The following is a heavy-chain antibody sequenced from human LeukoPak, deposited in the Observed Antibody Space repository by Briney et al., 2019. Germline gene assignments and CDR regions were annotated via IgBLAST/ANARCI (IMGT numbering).Heavy chain of an antibody. J-gene: IGHJ6*03. CDR1: GYTFTSYS. V-gene: IGHV1-18*01. CDR3: ARAPYSSRASSYYMDV. D-gene: IGHD6-13*01. Sequence: GASVKVSCKASGYTFTSYSISWVRQAPGQGLEWMGWISAYNGNTNYAQKLQGRVTMTTDTSTSTAYMELRSLRSDDTAVYYCARAPYSSRASSYYMDVWGKGTTVTVSS. CDR2: ISAYNGNT.